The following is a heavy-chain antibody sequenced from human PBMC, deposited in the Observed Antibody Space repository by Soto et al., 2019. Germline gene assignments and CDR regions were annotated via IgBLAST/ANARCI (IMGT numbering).Heavy chain of an antibody. D-gene: IGHD5-12*01. CDR1: DGSINTKNNY. CDR3: ARQDTGRGYPGHFDY. Sequence: TLSLKWTVYDGSINTKNNYWGWLRQPKGKGLEWIASVSYSGRTYYNPSLKSQLTISLGPSENNFSLKLTSVTAADTALYFCARQDTGRGYPGHFDYWGQGTLVTVSS. CDR2: VSYSGRT. J-gene: IGHJ4*02. V-gene: IGHV4-39*01.